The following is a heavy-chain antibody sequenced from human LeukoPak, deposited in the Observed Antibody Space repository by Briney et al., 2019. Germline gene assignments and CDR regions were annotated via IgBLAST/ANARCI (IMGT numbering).Heavy chain of an antibody. V-gene: IGHV3-15*01. J-gene: IGHJ4*02. CDR1: GINFSNAW. Sequence: PGGSLRLSCAAYGINFSNAWLTWVRQARGKGLEWVGPIKSKKDGEITDYAAPVKGRFTISRDDSKDTLYLQMNSLKTEDTAVYYCSTGGGVLRFLGGQGTLVTVSS. D-gene: IGHD3-3*01. CDR2: IKSKKDGEIT. CDR3: STGGGVLRFL.